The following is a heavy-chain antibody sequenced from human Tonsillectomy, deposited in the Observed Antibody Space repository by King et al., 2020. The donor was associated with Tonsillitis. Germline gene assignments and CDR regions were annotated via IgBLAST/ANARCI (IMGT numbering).Heavy chain of an antibody. Sequence: VQLQESGPGLVKPSETLSLTCTVSGGSISSYYWSWIRQPPGKGLEWIGYIYYSGSTNYNPSLKSRVTISVDTSKNQFSLKLSSVTAADTAVYYCARREVDYSSGWPTTDYWGQGTLVTVSS. D-gene: IGHD6-19*01. V-gene: IGHV4-59*08. CDR1: GGSISSYY. CDR3: ARREVDYSSGWPTTDY. CDR2: IYYSGST. J-gene: IGHJ4*02.